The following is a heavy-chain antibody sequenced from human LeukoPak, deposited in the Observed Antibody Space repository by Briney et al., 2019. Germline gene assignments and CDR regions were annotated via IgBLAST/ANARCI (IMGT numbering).Heavy chain of an antibody. J-gene: IGHJ4*02. CDR2: IYPGDSDT. Sequence: GESLKISCKGSGYSFTSYWIGWVRQMPGKGLEWLGIIYPGDSDTRYSPSFQGQVTISADKPITPSYLQWNSLKASDTAMYYCARQSSSTSWGNYWGQGTMVTVSS. CDR3: ARQSSSTSWGNY. V-gene: IGHV5-51*01. D-gene: IGHD2-2*01. CDR1: GYSFTSYW.